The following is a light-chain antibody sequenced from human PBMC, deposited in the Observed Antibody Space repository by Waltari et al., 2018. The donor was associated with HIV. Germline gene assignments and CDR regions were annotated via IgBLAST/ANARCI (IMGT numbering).Light chain of an antibody. CDR2: HNN. CDR1: NLDSKE. Sequence: SYDLIQTPSVSVSPGQTATITCSGHNLDSKEVFWFQQGPGQSPLLLIHHNNNRPSGIPERFSGSSTGDTATLTISGTQAADEADYFCQTWDSGVVVFGGGTKLTVL. V-gene: IGLV3-1*01. CDR3: QTWDSGVVV. J-gene: IGLJ2*01.